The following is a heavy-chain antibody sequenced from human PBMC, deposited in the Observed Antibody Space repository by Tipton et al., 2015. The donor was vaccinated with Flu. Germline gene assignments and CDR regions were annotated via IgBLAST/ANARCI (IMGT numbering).Heavy chain of an antibody. D-gene: IGHD2-2*01. J-gene: IGHJ4*02. CDR2: ISPYTDNS. V-gene: IGHV1-18*01. CDR3: ARDMPQGIVVIPPAKRFDH. CDR1: GYTFNTYG. Sequence: QLVQSGAEVKKPGASVKVSCKTSGYTFNTYGISWVRQAPGQGLEWMGWISPYTDNSNYAQKFQGRVTMTTDTSTNTAYLEMRRLRLDDTAVYYCARDMPQGIVVIPPAKRFDHWGQGTLVTVSS.